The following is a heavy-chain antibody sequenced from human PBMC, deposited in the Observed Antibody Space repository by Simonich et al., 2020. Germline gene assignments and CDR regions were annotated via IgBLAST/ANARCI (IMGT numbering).Heavy chain of an antibody. V-gene: IGHV3-30*07. CDR3: AREGLLLDAFDI. J-gene: IGHJ3*02. CDR1: GFTFGRYA. CDR2: ISYDGSNK. Sequence: QVQLVESGGGVVQPGGSLRLSCAASGFTFGRYAMHWVPQAPGRGLRGEAIISYDGSNKNYTDSVKGRFTISRDNSKNTLYLQMNSLRAKDTAVYYCAREGLLLDAFDIWGQGTMVTVSS. D-gene: IGHD2-15*01.